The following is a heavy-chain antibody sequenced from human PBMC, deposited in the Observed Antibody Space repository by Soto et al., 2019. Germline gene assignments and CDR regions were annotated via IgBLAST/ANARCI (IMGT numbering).Heavy chain of an antibody. V-gene: IGHV3-15*07. J-gene: IGHJ6*02. CDR3: TTGWGVARRYFDWLSPYYYGMDV. CDR2: IKSKTDGGTT. D-gene: IGHD3-9*01. CDR1: GFTFSNAW. Sequence: EVQLVESGGGLVKPGGSLRLSCAASGFTFSNAWMNWVRQAPGKGLEWVGRIKSKTDGGTTDYAAPVKGRFTISRDDSKNTLYLQMNSLKTEDTAVYYCTTGWGVARRYFDWLSPYYYGMDVWGQGTTVTVSS.